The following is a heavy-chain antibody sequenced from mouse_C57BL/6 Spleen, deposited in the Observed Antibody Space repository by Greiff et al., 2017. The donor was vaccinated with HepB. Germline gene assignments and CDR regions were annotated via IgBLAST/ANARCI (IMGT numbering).Heavy chain of an antibody. CDR1: GFTFSDYG. Sequence: EVKVVESGGGLVKPGGSLKLSCAASGFTFSDYGMHWVRQAPEKGLEWVAYISSGSSTIYYADTVKGRFTISRDNAKNTLFQQMTSLRTEDTAIYYCAGDNNYEWFAYWGQGTLVTVSA. V-gene: IGHV5-17*01. CDR2: ISSGSSTI. J-gene: IGHJ3*01. CDR3: AGDNNYEWFAY. D-gene: IGHD2-5*01.